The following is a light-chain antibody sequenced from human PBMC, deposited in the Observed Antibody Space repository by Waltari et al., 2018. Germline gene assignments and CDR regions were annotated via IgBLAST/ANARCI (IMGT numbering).Light chain of an antibody. CDR2: EVS. CDR3: SSYTSSSTPVV. J-gene: IGLJ2*01. CDR1: SSDVGGYNY. V-gene: IGLV2-14*01. Sequence: QSALTQPASVSGSPGQSLTIPCTGTSSDVGGYNYVSWYQQHPGKAPKLMIYEVSNRPSGVSNRFSGSKSGNTASLTISGLQAEDEADYYCSSYTSSSTPVVFGGGTKLTVL.